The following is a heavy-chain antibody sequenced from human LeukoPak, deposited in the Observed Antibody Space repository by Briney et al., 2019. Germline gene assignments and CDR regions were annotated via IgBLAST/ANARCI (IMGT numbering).Heavy chain of an antibody. D-gene: IGHD2-15*01. CDR3: ARALQYCSGGSCYSYYFDY. CDR2: IYYSGST. Sequence: PSDTLSLTCTVSGGSISSYYWSWIRQPPGKGLEWIGYIYYSGSTNYNPSLKSRVTISVDTSKNQFSLKLSSVTAADTAVYYCARALQYCSGGSCYSYYFDYWGQGTLVTVSS. V-gene: IGHV4-59*07. J-gene: IGHJ4*02. CDR1: GGSISSYY.